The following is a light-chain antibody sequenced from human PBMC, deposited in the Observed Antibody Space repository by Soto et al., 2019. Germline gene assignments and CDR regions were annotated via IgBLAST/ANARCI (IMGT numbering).Light chain of an antibody. Sequence: DIQMTQSPSSVSASVGDRGTVTCRASQDISSWLAWYQQKPGKAPKLLISAASSLQSGVPSRFSGSVSGTDVTLTNDSLQPEDFANYYCQQANTFPPSFGGGTNVEIK. CDR3: QQANTFPPS. J-gene: IGKJ4*01. V-gene: IGKV1-12*01. CDR2: AAS. CDR1: QDISSW.